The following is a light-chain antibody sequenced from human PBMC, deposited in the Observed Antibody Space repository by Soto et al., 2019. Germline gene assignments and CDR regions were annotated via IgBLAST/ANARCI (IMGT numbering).Light chain of an antibody. CDR1: QSVNTY. J-gene: IGKJ4*01. Sequence: EIVLTQSPATLSLSPWERATLSCRASQSVNTYLGWYQQRPGQAPILLIYDASNRATGIPARFSGSGSGTDFTLTISSLEPEDFAVYYCQQRSSWPLTFGGGTKVDIK. CDR2: DAS. V-gene: IGKV3-11*01. CDR3: QQRSSWPLT.